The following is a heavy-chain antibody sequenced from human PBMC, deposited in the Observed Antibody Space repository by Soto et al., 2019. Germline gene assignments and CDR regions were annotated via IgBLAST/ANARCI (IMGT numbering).Heavy chain of an antibody. CDR2: IYPADSDA. Sequence: PGESLKISCKASGYSFTRYWIGWVRQMPGKGLEWLGLIYPADSDARYSPSFQGQVTISADKSINTIYLQWSGLKASDTAIYLCARQDIVTNPLRGVYFDIWGQGALVTVSS. CDR3: ARQDIVTNPLRGVYFDI. CDR1: GYSFTRYW. V-gene: IGHV5-51*01. D-gene: IGHD2-15*01. J-gene: IGHJ4*02.